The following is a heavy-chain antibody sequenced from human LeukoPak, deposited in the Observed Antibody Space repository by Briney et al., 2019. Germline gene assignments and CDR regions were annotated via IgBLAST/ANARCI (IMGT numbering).Heavy chain of an antibody. D-gene: IGHD2/OR15-2a*01. CDR1: GFSFGSYE. CDR3: ARAEY. V-gene: IGHV3-48*03. CDR2: ISNSGNIV. Sequence: GGSLRLSCAASGFSFGSYEMHWVRQAPGKGLEWLSYISNSGNIVYYADPVKGRFTTSRDNAKNSLFLQMNSLRADDTAVYYCARAEYWGQGTLVTVSS. J-gene: IGHJ4*02.